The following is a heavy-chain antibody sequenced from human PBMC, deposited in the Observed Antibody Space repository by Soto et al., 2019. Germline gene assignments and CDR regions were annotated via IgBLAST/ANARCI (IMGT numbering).Heavy chain of an antibody. CDR2: ISGSGGST. Sequence: GGSLRLSCAASGFTFSRYAMSWVRQAPGKGLEWVSAISGSGGSTYYADSVKGRFTISRDNSKNTLYLQMNSLRAEDTAVYYCAKAGNDCSGGSCYSGYYYYRMDVWGQGTTVTVSS. J-gene: IGHJ6*02. CDR1: GFTFSRYA. V-gene: IGHV3-23*01. D-gene: IGHD2-15*01. CDR3: AKAGNDCSGGSCYSGYYYYRMDV.